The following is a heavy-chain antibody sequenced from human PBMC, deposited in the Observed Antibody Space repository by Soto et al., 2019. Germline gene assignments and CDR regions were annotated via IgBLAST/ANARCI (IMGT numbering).Heavy chain of an antibody. CDR2: IYPGDSDT. CDR3: ARHSAGQIVVVPAATGLDY. CDR1: GYSFTSYW. J-gene: IGHJ4*02. V-gene: IGHV5-51*01. D-gene: IGHD2-2*01. Sequence: RGASLQLSCKGSGYSFTSYWIGWVRPMPGKGLEWMGIIYPGDSDTRYSPSFQGQVTISADKSISTAYLQWSSLKASDTAMYYCARHSAGQIVVVPAATGLDYWGQGTLVTVSS.